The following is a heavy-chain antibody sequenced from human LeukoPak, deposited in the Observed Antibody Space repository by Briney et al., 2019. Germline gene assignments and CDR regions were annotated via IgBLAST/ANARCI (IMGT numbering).Heavy chain of an antibody. Sequence: PGGSLTLSCTASGFTFSDYFMSCIRQAPGRGLEGVSYISSSTTAIYYADSVKGRFTISRHNPKNSLYLQMNSVIPEHRAVYYCARGGGYNDYWGQGTLVTVSS. D-gene: IGHD5-24*01. CDR3: ARGGGYNDY. CDR1: GFTFSDYF. CDR2: ISSSTTAI. J-gene: IGHJ4*02. V-gene: IGHV3-11*01.